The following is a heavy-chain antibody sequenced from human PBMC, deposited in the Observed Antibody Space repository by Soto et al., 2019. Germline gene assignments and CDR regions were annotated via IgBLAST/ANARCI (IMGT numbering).Heavy chain of an antibody. V-gene: IGHV3-30-3*01. CDR1: GFTFSSYT. J-gene: IGHJ5*02. Sequence: GGSLRLSCAASGFTFSSYTMHWVRQAPGMGLEWVALISYDGSNKYYADSVKGRFTISRDNSKNTLYLQMNSLKPEDTAVYYCARDDPYRRGFDPWGQGTLVTVSS. CDR2: ISYDGSNK. D-gene: IGHD2-2*01. CDR3: ARDDPYRRGFDP.